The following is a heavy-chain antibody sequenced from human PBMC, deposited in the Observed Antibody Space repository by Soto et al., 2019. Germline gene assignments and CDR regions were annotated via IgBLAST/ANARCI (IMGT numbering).Heavy chain of an antibody. Sequence: GGSLKLSCAASGFTFSSYGMHWVRQAPGKGLEWVAVIWYDGSNKYYADSVKGRFTISRDNSKNTLYLQMNSLRAEDTAVYYCARGSGGSFPDYYYYYMDVWGKGTTVTVSS. D-gene: IGHD2-15*01. CDR3: ARGSGGSFPDYYYYYMDV. V-gene: IGHV3-33*01. J-gene: IGHJ6*03. CDR2: IWYDGSNK. CDR1: GFTFSSYG.